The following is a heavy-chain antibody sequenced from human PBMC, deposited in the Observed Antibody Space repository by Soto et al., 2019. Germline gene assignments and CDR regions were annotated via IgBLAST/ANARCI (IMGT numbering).Heavy chain of an antibody. CDR2: IIPIFGTA. V-gene: IGHV1-69*06. CDR1: GGTFSSYA. J-gene: IGHJ6*02. CDR3: ARAETTVTLYYYYGMDV. D-gene: IGHD4-4*01. Sequence: QVQLVQSGAVVKKPGSSVKVSCKASGGTFSSYAISWVRQAPGQGLEWMGGIIPIFGTANYAQKFQGRVTITADKSTSTAYMELSSLRSEDTAVYYCARAETTVTLYYYYGMDVWGQGTTVTVSS.